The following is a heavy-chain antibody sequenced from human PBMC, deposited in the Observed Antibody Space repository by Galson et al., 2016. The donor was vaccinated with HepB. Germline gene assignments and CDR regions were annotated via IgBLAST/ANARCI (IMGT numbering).Heavy chain of an antibody. J-gene: IGHJ4*02. CDR3: TRPKTTAIGGRSDY. D-gene: IGHD2-21*02. Sequence: SLRLSCAASGFTFSGSAMHWVRQASGKGLEWVGRIRSKANSYATAYAASVKGRFTISRDDSKNTAYLQMNSLKTEDTAVYCCTRPKTTAIGGRSDYWGQGTLVTVSS. V-gene: IGHV3-73*01. CDR2: IRSKANSYAT. CDR1: GFTFSGSA.